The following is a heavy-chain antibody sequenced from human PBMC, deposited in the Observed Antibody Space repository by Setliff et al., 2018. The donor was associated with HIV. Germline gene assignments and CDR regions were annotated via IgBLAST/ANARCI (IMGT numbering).Heavy chain of an antibody. J-gene: IGHJ1*01. D-gene: IGHD3-22*01. Sequence: ASVKVSCKASGYTFTSYYMHWVRQAPGQGLEWMGIINPSGETVYAQKFQGRVTMTEDTSTDTAYMELSSLRSEDTAMYYCATIRAYYYDSSGQEYFQHWGHGTLVTVSS. CDR1: GYTFTSYY. V-gene: IGHV1-46*01. CDR2: INPSGET. CDR3: ATIRAYYYDSSGQEYFQH.